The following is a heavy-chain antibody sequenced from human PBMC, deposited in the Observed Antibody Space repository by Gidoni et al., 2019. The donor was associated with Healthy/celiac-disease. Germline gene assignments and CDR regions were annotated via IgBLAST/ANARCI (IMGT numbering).Heavy chain of an antibody. CDR1: GDSVSSNSAA. CDR3: ARGGGGGSSGWYGGYYYYGMDV. J-gene: IGHJ6*02. Sequence: QVQLQQSGPGLVKPSQTLSLTCAISGDSVSSNSAAWNWIRQSPSRGLEWLGRTYYRSKWYNDYAVSVKSRITINPDTSKNQFSLQLNSVTPEDTAVYYCARGGGGGSSGWYGGYYYYGMDVWGQGTTVTVSS. V-gene: IGHV6-1*01. D-gene: IGHD6-19*01. CDR2: TYYRSKWYN.